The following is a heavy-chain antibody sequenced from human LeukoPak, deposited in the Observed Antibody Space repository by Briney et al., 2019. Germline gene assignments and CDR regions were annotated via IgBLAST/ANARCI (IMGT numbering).Heavy chain of an antibody. CDR2: IVVGSGNT. Sequence: SVKVSFKASGFTFTSSAMQWVRQARGQRLEWLGWIVVGSGNTNYAQKFQERVTITRDMSTSTAYMELSSLRSEDTAVYYCAAEPGGSYNYYYGMDVWGQGTTVTVSS. V-gene: IGHV1-58*02. J-gene: IGHJ6*02. CDR1: GFTFTSSA. CDR3: AAEPGGSYNYYYGMDV. D-gene: IGHD2-15*01.